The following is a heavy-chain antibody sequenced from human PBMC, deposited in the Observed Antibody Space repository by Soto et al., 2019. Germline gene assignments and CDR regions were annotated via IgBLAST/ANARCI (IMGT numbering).Heavy chain of an antibody. CDR3: ALLSYCTTVTCFYLDY. Sequence: ASVKVSCKASGYSFTSSDINWVRQATGQGLEWMGWLNPTTGNTGYAQNFQGRVTMTGNTSISTAYMELSSLKSEDTAVYYCALLSYCTTVTCFYLDYWGQGTPVTVSS. CDR2: LNPTTGNT. D-gene: IGHD2-8*01. V-gene: IGHV1-8*01. J-gene: IGHJ4*02. CDR1: GYSFTSSD.